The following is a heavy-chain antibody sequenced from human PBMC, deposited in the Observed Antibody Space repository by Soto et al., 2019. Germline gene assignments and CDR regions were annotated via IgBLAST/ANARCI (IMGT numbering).Heavy chain of an antibody. D-gene: IGHD3-3*01. Sequence: ASVKVSCKASGYSFTSYGISWVRQAPGQRLEWMGWISAYNGNTNYAQKIQGRVTMTTDTSTSTAYMELRSLRYDDTAVYYCARELINDFWSGPSDYWGQGNLVTVSS. CDR3: ARELINDFWSGPSDY. CDR2: ISAYNGNT. V-gene: IGHV1-18*01. J-gene: IGHJ4*02. CDR1: GYSFTSYG.